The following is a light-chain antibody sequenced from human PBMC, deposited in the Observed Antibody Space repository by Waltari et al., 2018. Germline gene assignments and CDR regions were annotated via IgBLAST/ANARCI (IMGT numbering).Light chain of an antibody. CDR1: SPNIGNNA. CDR3: AAWDDSLNGWV. CDR2: YEG. Sequence: QSVLTQPPSVSEAPRQRVTISCSGSSPNIGNNAVNWYQQLPGKAPKLLLYYEGLLPSGVSDRFSGSKSGPSASLAISGLQSEDEADYYCAAWDDSLNGWVFGGGTKLTVL. V-gene: IGLV1-36*01. J-gene: IGLJ3*02.